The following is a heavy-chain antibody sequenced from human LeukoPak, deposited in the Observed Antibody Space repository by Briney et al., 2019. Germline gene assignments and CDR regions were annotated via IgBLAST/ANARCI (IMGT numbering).Heavy chain of an antibody. CDR3: ARAYCGADCYSGWYFDL. Sequence: GGSLRLSCAASGFTFSSYDMHWVRQATGKDLEWVSAIGTAGDTYYPGSVKGRFTISRENAKSSLYLQMNSLRAGDTAVYYCARAYCGADCYSGWYFDLWGRGTLVTVSS. CDR1: GFTFSSYD. V-gene: IGHV3-13*01. J-gene: IGHJ2*01. D-gene: IGHD2-21*02. CDR2: IGTAGDT.